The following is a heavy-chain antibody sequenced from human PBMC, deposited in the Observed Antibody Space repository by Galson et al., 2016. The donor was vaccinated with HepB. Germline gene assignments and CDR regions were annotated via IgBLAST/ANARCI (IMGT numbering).Heavy chain of an antibody. V-gene: IGHV4-61*01. D-gene: IGHD3-10*01. Sequence: SETLSLTCTVSGGSVSTATDYWTWIRQPPGKGLECIGYIYDIENTYYNPSLKSRVTISVDTSKNQFSLRLTSVTAADTGLYYCARGAGTNLLEVLDWFDPWGPGTLVTVSS. J-gene: IGHJ5*02. CDR1: GGSVSTATDY. CDR3: ARGAGTNLLEVLDWFDP. CDR2: IYDIENT.